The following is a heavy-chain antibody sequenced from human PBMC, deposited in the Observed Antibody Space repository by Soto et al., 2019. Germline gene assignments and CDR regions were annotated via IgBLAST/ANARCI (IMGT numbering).Heavy chain of an antibody. CDR1: GGSLSSYY. J-gene: IGHJ4*02. D-gene: IGHD3-10*01. CDR3: ARYYGGYSDY. Sequence: QVQLQESGPGLVKPSETLSLTCTVSGGSLSSYYWSWIRQTPGKGLEWIGYIYYSGSTNYNPSLKSRVTISVDTSKNQFSLKLSSVTAADTAVYYCARYYGGYSDYWGQGTLVTVSS. CDR2: IYYSGST. V-gene: IGHV4-59*08.